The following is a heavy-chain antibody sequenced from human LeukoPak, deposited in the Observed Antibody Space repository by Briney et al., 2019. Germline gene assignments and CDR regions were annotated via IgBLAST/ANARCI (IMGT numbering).Heavy chain of an antibody. J-gene: IGHJ4*02. CDR3: AMGGGGDWVTFSGVIVIGPFDY. D-gene: IGHD3-16*02. V-gene: IGHV3-21*01. CDR2: ISSSGSYI. Sequence: PGGSLRLSCAASGFTFSSYSMNWVRQAPGKGLEWVSSISSSGSYIYYADSVKGRFTISRDNAKNSLYLQMNSLRAEDTAVYYNAMGGGGDWVTFSGVIVIGPFDYWGQGTLVTVSS. CDR1: GFTFSSYS.